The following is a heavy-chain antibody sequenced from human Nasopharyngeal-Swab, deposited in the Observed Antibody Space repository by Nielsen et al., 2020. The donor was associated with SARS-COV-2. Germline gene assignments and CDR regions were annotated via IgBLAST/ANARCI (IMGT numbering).Heavy chain of an antibody. J-gene: IGHJ4*02. CDR2: IKSKTDGGTT. D-gene: IGHD3-10*01. V-gene: IGHV3-15*01. CDR3: TTRRLWFGELLMSDY. Sequence: GGSLRLSYAASGFTFSNAWMSWVRQAPGKGLEWVGRIKSKTDGGTTDYAAPVKGRFTISRDDSKNTLYLQMNSLKTEDTAVYYCTTRRLWFGELLMSDYWGQGTLVTVSS. CDR1: GFTFSNAW.